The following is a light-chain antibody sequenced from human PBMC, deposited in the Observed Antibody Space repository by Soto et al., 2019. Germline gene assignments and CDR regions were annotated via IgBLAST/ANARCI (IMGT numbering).Light chain of an antibody. J-gene: IGKJ3*01. Sequence: DIQMTQSPSSLSASVGDRVTITCQASQDISNYLNWYQQKPGRAPKLLIYDASKLETGVPTRFSAGGSRTDFTFTISGLQPEDFAAYYCQQYENLPLTFGPGTKVHFK. CDR3: QQYENLPLT. CDR1: QDISNY. CDR2: DAS. V-gene: IGKV1-33*01.